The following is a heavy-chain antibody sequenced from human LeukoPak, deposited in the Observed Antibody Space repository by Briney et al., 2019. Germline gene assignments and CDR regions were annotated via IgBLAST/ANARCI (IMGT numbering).Heavy chain of an antibody. V-gene: IGHV4-59*08. CDR1: GGSISSYY. J-gene: IGHJ4*02. D-gene: IGHD1-7*01. CDR2: IYYSGST. Sequence: SETLSLTCTVSGGSISSYYWSWMRQSPGKGLEWIGYIYYSGSTNYNPPLKSRVTISLDTSKNQFSLQLSSVTAADTAVYYCASTEWNYARWGQGILVTVSS. CDR3: ASTEWNYAR.